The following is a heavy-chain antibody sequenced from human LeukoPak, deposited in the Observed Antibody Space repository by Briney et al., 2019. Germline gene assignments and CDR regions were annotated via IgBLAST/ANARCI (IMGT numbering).Heavy chain of an antibody. CDR2: ISGSGGTA. J-gene: IGHJ6*03. V-gene: IGHV3-23*01. Sequence: GGSLRLSCAASGFTFSIYAMSWVRQAPGKGLEWVSAISGSGGTAYYADSVKGRFTISRDNSKNTLYLQMNSLRAEDTAVYYCAKRGGIVVPAAIYYYMDVWGKGTTVTVSS. CDR1: GFTFSIYA. D-gene: IGHD2-2*01. CDR3: AKRGGIVVPAAIYYYMDV.